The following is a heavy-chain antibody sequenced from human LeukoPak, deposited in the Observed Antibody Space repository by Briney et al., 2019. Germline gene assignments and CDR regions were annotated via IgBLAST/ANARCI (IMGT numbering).Heavy chain of an antibody. CDR3: AKRTGGIAATGTAGFDI. CDR2: ISGSGDTT. V-gene: IGHV3-23*01. D-gene: IGHD6-13*01. CDR1: GFTFSSYA. Sequence: VGSLRLSCAASGFTFSSYAMSWVRQAPGKGLEWVSAISGSGDTTYYADSVKGRFSVSRDNSKNTLYLQMNSLRAEDTAVYYCAKRTGGIAATGTAGFDIWGQGTMVTVSS. J-gene: IGHJ3*02.